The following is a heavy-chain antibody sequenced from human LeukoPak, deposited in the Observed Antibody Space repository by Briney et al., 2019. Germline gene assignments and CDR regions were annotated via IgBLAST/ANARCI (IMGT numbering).Heavy chain of an antibody. CDR2: INPNSGGT. Sequence: ASVKVSCKASGYTFTGYYMHWVRQAPGQGLEWMGWINPNSGGTNYAQTFQGRVTMTRDTSISTAYMELSRLRSDDTAVYYCARDGDYYDSSGYSFSCDYWGQGTLVTVSS. D-gene: IGHD3-22*01. CDR1: GYTFTGYY. J-gene: IGHJ4*02. V-gene: IGHV1-2*02. CDR3: ARDGDYYDSSGYSFSCDY.